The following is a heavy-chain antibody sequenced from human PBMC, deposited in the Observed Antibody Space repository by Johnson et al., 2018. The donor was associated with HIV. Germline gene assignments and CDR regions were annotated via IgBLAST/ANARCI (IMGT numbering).Heavy chain of an antibody. V-gene: IGHV3-20*04. CDR2: INWNGGRT. J-gene: IGHJ3*02. CDR1: GFTFDDYG. Sequence: EQLVESGGGLVNPGGSLRLSCAASGFTFDDYGMSWVRQAQGKGLEWVSGINWNGGRTGYTDSVNGRFTISRDNAKNSLYLHMNSLRAEDTAFYYCARALKWELGLPDWDAFDIWGQGTMVTVSS. D-gene: IGHD1-26*01. CDR3: ARALKWELGLPDWDAFDI.